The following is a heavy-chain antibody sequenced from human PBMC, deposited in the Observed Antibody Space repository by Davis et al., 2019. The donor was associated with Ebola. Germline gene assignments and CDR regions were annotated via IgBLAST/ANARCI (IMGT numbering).Heavy chain of an antibody. J-gene: IGHJ4*02. V-gene: IGHV1-3*01. D-gene: IGHD6-19*01. Sequence: AASVKVSCKASGYTFTGYAIHWVRQAPGQRLEWMGWINAGNGNTKYSQNFQGRVTITRDTPASTAYMELSSLRSEDTAVYCCARQYSSGWVDYWGQGTLVTVSS. CDR2: INAGNGNT. CDR3: ARQYSSGWVDY. CDR1: GYTFTGYA.